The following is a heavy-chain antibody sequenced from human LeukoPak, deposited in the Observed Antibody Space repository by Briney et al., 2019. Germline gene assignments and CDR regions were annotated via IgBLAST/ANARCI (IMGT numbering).Heavy chain of an antibody. Sequence: ASVKVSCKASGYTSTSYGISWVRQAPGQGREWMGIINPSGGSTSYAQKFQGRVTMTRDTSTSTVYMELSSLRSEDTAVYYCARGDRDGYNSLRYWGQGTLVTVSS. J-gene: IGHJ4*02. V-gene: IGHV1-46*01. CDR1: GYTSTSYG. CDR2: INPSGGST. D-gene: IGHD5-24*01. CDR3: ARGDRDGYNSLRY.